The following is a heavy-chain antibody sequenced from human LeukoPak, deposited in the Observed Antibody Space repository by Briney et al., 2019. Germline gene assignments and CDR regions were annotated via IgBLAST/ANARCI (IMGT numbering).Heavy chain of an antibody. Sequence: GGSLRLSCAASGFTFKLYWMHWVRQVPGRGPVWVSRINHDGSDTIYADSVRGRFTISRDDAKNTLYLQMNNLRAEDTAVYYCVRGGPSTWSWGQGTVVTVSS. V-gene: IGHV3-74*01. CDR1: GFTFKLYW. CDR3: VRGGPSTWS. D-gene: IGHD2-15*01. CDR2: INHDGSDT. J-gene: IGHJ5*02.